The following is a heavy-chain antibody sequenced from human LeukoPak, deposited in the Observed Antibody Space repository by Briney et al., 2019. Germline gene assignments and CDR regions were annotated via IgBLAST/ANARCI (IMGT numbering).Heavy chain of an antibody. V-gene: IGHV3-23*01. Sequence: GGSLRLSCAASGFTFSSYAMSRVRQAPGKGLEWVSAISGSGGSTYYADSVKGRFTISRDNSKNTLYLQMNSLRAEDTAVYYCAKELGYCSGGSCYSSNYFDYWGQGTLVTVSS. CDR3: AKELGYCSGGSCYSSNYFDY. J-gene: IGHJ4*02. CDR2: ISGSGGST. CDR1: GFTFSSYA. D-gene: IGHD2-15*01.